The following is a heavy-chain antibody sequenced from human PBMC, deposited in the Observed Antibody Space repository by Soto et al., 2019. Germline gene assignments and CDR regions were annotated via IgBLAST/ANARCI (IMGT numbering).Heavy chain of an antibody. J-gene: IGHJ4*02. CDR2: IYAGGTT. CDR3: ARGFPSMTYYGEYYFDH. CDR1: GFTVSTNY. Sequence: EVQVVKSGGGLIQSGGSLRLSCEAFGFTVSTNYMSWVRQAPGKGLEWVSVIYAGGTTYHADSVKGRFTISRDNSKNMLYLQMNSLRAEDTAVYYCARGFPSMTYYGEYYFDHWGQGTLVTVSS. V-gene: IGHV3-53*01. D-gene: IGHD3-10*01.